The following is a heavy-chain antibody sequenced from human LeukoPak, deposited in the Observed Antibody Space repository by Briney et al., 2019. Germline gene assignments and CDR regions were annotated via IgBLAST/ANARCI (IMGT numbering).Heavy chain of an antibody. J-gene: IGHJ5*02. CDR3: ARDGDLDSSSWYVVPWFDP. CDR1: GYTFTGYY. CDR2: INPNSGGT. D-gene: IGHD6-13*01. V-gene: IGHV1-2*02. Sequence: EASVKVSCKASGYTFTGYYMHWVRQAPGQGLEWMGWINPNSGGTNYAQKFQGRVTMTTDTSTSTAYMELRSLRSDDTAVYYCARDGDLDSSSWYVVPWFDPWGQGTLVTVSS.